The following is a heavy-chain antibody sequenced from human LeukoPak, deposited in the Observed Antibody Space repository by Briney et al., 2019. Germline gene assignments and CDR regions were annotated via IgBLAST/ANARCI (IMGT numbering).Heavy chain of an antibody. V-gene: IGHV1-2*06. Sequence: ASVKVSCKASGYTSTGYYMHWVRQAPGQGLEWMGRINPNSGGTNYAQKFQGRVTMTRDTSISTAYMELSRLRSGDTAVYYCARTPRLPSGWGAFDIWGQGTMVTVSS. D-gene: IGHD3-16*01. CDR1: GYTSTGYY. J-gene: IGHJ3*02. CDR2: INPNSGGT. CDR3: ARTPRLPSGWGAFDI.